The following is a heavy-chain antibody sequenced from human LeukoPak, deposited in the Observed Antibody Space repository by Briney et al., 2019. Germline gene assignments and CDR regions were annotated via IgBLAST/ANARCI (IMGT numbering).Heavy chain of an antibody. Sequence: PGGSLRLSCAASGFTFSSYDMSWVRQAPGKGLEWVSAISGSGGSAYYADSVKGRFTISRDNSKNTLYLQMNSLRAEDTAVYYCARTHCSGGSCFHFYGMDVWGQGTTVTVSS. V-gene: IGHV3-23*01. D-gene: IGHD2-15*01. CDR1: GFTFSSYD. CDR3: ARTHCSGGSCFHFYGMDV. J-gene: IGHJ6*02. CDR2: ISGSGGSA.